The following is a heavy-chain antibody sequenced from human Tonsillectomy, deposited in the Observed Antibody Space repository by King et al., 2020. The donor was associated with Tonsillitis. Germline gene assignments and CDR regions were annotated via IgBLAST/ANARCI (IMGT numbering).Heavy chain of an antibody. V-gene: IGHV1-24*01. CDR1: GHTLSELS. J-gene: IGHJ4*02. CDR3: ATKGGTEDDAYYFDY. D-gene: IGHD2-15*01. CDR2: YDPEDGEI. Sequence: VQLVQSGAEVKKPGASVKVSCKVSGHTLSELSMHWVRQAPGKGLEWMGGYDPEDGEIIYAQKFQGRVTMTADTSKDTAYMELSSLTSENTAVYRGATKGGTEDDAYYFDYWGRGTLVTVSS.